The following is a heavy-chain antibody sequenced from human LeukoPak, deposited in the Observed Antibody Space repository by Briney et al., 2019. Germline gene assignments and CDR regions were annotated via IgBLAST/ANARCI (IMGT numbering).Heavy chain of an antibody. J-gene: IGHJ4*02. CDR3: ARDLEGGWTLDY. CDR2: INPGAGTT. Sequence: ASVKVSCKASGYTFSTYYIHWVRRAPGQGLEWVGIINPGAGTTSYAQKFQGRVTMTRDTSTNTVYMELSSLRSEDTAVYYYARDLEGGWTLDYWGQGTLVTVSS. D-gene: IGHD3-16*01. CDR1: GYTFSTYY. V-gene: IGHV1-46*01.